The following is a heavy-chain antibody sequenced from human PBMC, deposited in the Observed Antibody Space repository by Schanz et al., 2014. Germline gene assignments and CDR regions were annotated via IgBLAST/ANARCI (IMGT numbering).Heavy chain of an antibody. D-gene: IGHD3-22*01. CDR1: GFTVSSNH. CDR2: IYSGIGA. CDR3: AKDPSHGDYDYYFDY. Sequence: EVQLVESGGGLVQPGGSLRLSCAVSGFTVSSNHMSWVRQAPGKGLEWVSVIYSGIGAYYADSVKDRFTVSRDSGQNSLYLQMNSLRAGDTAVYYCAKDPSHGDYDYYFDYWGQGTLVTVSS. J-gene: IGHJ4*02. V-gene: IGHV3-66*01.